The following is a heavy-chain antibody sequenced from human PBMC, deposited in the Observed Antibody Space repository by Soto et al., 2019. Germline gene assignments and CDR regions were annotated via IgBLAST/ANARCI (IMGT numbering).Heavy chain of an antibody. Sequence: PGGSLSLSCAASGFIFSSYGMHWVRQAPGKGLEWVAVIWYDGSDKYYADSVKGRFTISRDNSKNMLYLQMNSLRAEDTAVYYCAREHCSSTSCYWFYYGMDVWGQGTTVTVSS. J-gene: IGHJ6*02. CDR2: IWYDGSDK. V-gene: IGHV3-33*01. CDR3: AREHCSSTSCYWFYYGMDV. CDR1: GFIFSSYG. D-gene: IGHD2-2*01.